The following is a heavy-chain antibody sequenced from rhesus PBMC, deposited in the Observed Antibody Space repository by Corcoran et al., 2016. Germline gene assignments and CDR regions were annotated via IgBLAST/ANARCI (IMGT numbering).Heavy chain of an antibody. V-gene: IGHV2-174*01. CDR1: GFSLTTSGMG. CDR2: IYWDDDK. D-gene: IGHD6-25*01. CDR3: ARRGFSGRRNSFDY. J-gene: IGHJ4*01. Sequence: QVTLKESGPALVKPTQTLTLTCTFPGFSLTTSGMGVGWIRQPPGKALEWLALIYWDDDKRYSTSLKSRLTISKDTSKNQVVLTMTNMDPVDAATYYCARRGFSGRRNSFDYWGQGVLVTVSS.